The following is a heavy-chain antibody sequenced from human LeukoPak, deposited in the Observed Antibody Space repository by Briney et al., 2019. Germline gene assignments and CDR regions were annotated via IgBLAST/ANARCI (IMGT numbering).Heavy chain of an antibody. CDR1: GFTFSSYS. Sequence: GGSLRLSCAASGFTFSSYSMNWVRQAPGKGLVWVSRIRSDGSDTKYAESVKGRFTISRDNAKNTLYLQMNSLRAEDTAVYYCAIDWFHAIDYWGQGTLVTVSS. CDR3: AIDWFHAIDY. V-gene: IGHV3-74*03. CDR2: IRSDGSDT. J-gene: IGHJ4*02. D-gene: IGHD2/OR15-2a*01.